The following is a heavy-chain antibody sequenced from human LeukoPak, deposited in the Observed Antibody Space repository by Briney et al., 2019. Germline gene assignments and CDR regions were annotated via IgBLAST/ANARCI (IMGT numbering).Heavy chain of an antibody. CDR1: GFTFSSYA. D-gene: IGHD5-24*01. CDR3: LQDPFDY. V-gene: IGHV3-30*04. CDR2: ISYDGSNK. J-gene: IGHJ4*02. Sequence: PGGSLRLSCAASGFTFSSYAMHWVRQAPGKGLEWVAVISYDGSNKYYADSVKGRFTISRDNSKNTLYLQVNSLRAEDTAVYYCLQDPFDYWGRGTLVTVSS.